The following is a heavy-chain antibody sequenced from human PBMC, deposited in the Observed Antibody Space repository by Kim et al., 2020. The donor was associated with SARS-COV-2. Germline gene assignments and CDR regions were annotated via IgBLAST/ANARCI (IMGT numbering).Heavy chain of an antibody. Sequence: GGSLRLSCAASGFTFDDYAMHWVRQAPGKGLEWVSGISWNSGSIGYADSVKGRFSISRDNAKNSLYLQMNSLRAEDTALYYCAKDGFGEFNPKSWGQGTLVTVSS. CDR2: ISWNSGSI. D-gene: IGHD3-10*01. CDR3: AKDGFGEFNPKS. CDR1: GFTFDDYA. V-gene: IGHV3-9*01. J-gene: IGHJ5*02.